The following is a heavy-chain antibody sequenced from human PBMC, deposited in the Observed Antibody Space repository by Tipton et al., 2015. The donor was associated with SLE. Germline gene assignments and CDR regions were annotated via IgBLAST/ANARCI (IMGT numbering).Heavy chain of an antibody. V-gene: IGHV4-61*09. Sequence: TLSLTCTVSVGPLTSGRYYWSWIRQPAGKGLEWIGHIYTTGSTNYSPPLKSRVTISFDTSETRFSLKLASVTIADTAVYYCARVSSGTNYAIESWGQGTLVTVSS. CDR1: VGPLTSGRYY. CDR2: IYTTGST. D-gene: IGHD4/OR15-4a*01. CDR3: ARVSSGTNYAIES. J-gene: IGHJ4*02.